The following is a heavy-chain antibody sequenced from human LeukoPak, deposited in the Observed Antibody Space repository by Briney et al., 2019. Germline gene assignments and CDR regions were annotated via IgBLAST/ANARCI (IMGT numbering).Heavy chain of an antibody. CDR1: GGSLNNNY. J-gene: IGHJ4*02. CDR3: ARHLSDRTTVAGEFDY. D-gene: IGHD1/OR15-1a*01. CDR2: ISYSRST. Sequence: KPSETLSLTCIVSGGSLNNNYWSWVRQPPGKGLEWIGYISYSRSTNYNPSLESRVTISMASSRAQLSLKVNSVTAADTAVYFCARHLSDRTTVAGEFDYWGQGILVTVSS. V-gene: IGHV4-59*08.